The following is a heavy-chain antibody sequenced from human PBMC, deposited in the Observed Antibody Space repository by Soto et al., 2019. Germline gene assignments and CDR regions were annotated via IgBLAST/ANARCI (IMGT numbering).Heavy chain of an antibody. CDR1: GYTFTTYD. V-gene: IGHV1-8*01. J-gene: IGHJ5*02. CDR3: ASALRGTP. Sequence: QVQVVQSGAEVKKPGAAVKVSCKVSGYTFTTYDINWVRQAPGQGLEWMGWMNPETGDTGYGQQFQGRVTLSRNTSITTAYLELTNLRFEDTAVYSCASALRGTPWGQGTLVTVSA. D-gene: IGHD1-26*01. CDR2: MNPETGDT.